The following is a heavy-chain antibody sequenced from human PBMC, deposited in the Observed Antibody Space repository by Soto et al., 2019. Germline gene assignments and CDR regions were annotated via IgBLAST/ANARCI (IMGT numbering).Heavy chain of an antibody. CDR1: GYTFTSYD. J-gene: IGHJ6*03. D-gene: IGHD6-19*01. CDR2: MNPNSGNT. V-gene: IGHV1-8*01. CDR3: ARVGFEVAETISLYYYYYMDV. Sequence: ASVKVSCKASGYTFTSYDINWVRQATGQGLEWMGWMNPNSGNTGYAQKFQGRVTMTRNTSISTAYMELNSLRSEDTAVYYCARVGFEVAETISLYYYYYMDVWGKGTTVTVSS.